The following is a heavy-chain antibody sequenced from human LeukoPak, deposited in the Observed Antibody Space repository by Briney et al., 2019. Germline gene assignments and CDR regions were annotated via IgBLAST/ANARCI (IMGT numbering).Heavy chain of an antibody. CDR1: S. Sequence: SMNWVRQAPGKGLEWVSYISGSSNYINYADSVKGRFTISRDNARTSVYLQMNGLRAEDTAVYYCVREPSGWYVDYWGQGTLVTVSS. CDR2: ISGSSNYI. D-gene: IGHD6-19*01. V-gene: IGHV3-21*01. CDR3: VREPSGWYVDY. J-gene: IGHJ4*02.